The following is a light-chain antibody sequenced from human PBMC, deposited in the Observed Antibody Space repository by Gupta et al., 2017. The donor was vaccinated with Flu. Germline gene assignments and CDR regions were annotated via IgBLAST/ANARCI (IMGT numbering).Light chain of an antibody. V-gene: IGKV3-15*01. CDR1: QSVGNC. Sequence: PASLSVSAGERATLTCRASQSVGNCVAWYQQKPGQVPWLVVCGASNMAAGFSARFSGSGSGTEFTLTINSLQSEDVAVYYCQQSAYCPLTFGQGTKVEI. J-gene: IGKJ1*01. CDR3: QQSAYCPLT. CDR2: GAS.